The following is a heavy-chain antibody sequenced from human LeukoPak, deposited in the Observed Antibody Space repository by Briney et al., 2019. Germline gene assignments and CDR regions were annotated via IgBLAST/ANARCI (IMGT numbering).Heavy chain of an antibody. CDR1: GYTFTGYY. Sequence: ASVKVSCKASGYTFTGYYIHWVRQAPGQGLEWTGWINPNSGGTNYAQKFQGRVTMTRDTSISTAFMELSRLRSDDTAVYYCARLGYDSSGYRLADWGQGTLVTVSS. J-gene: IGHJ4*02. CDR3: ARLGYDSSGYRLAD. D-gene: IGHD3-22*01. CDR2: INPNSGGT. V-gene: IGHV1-2*02.